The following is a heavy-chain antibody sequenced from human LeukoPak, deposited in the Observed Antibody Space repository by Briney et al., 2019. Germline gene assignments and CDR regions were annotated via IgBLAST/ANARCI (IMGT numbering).Heavy chain of an antibody. Sequence: GGSLRLSCVASGFSLSNFAMHWVRQAPGKGLEWVALISYDGRNKFYTDSVEGRFTISRDNSKNTVSLQMNTLRPEDSAVYYCAKDQEVAAAGTWGSIDYWGQGTLVTVSS. D-gene: IGHD6-13*01. CDR1: GFSLSNFA. J-gene: IGHJ4*02. CDR3: AKDQEVAAAGTWGSIDY. CDR2: ISYDGRNK. V-gene: IGHV3-30*18.